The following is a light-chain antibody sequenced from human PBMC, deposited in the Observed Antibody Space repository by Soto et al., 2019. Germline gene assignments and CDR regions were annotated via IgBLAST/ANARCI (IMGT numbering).Light chain of an antibody. Sequence: QSALTQPASVSGSPEQSITISCTGTSSDIVSYDYVSWYQPHPGKAPNLIIYEVTDRPSGISNRFSGSKSGNTASLTISGLQAEDEADYYCSSFKSTSTRLCGSGTKVTVL. CDR1: SSDIVSYDY. J-gene: IGLJ1*01. CDR3: SSFKSTSTRL. CDR2: EVT. V-gene: IGLV2-14*01.